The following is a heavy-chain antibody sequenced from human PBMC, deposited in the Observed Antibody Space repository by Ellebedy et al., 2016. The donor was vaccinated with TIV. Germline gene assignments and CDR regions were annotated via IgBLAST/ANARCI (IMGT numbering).Heavy chain of an antibody. CDR1: GFTFDDYA. V-gene: IGHV3-9*01. CDR3: AKDMGEMATLPYYYMDV. CDR2: ISWNSGRI. Sequence: PGGSLRLSCAASGFTFDDYAMHWVRQAPGKGLEWVSCISWNSGRIDYADSVKGRFTISRDNAKNSLYLQMNSLRAEDTALYYCAKDMGEMATLPYYYMDVWGKGTTVTVSS. D-gene: IGHD5-24*01. J-gene: IGHJ6*03.